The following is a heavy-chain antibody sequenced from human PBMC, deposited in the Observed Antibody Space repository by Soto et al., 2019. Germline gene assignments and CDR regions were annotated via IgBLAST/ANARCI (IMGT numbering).Heavy chain of an antibody. Sequence: QVHLQESGPGLVKPSETLSLTCAVSGDSIKTETWWSWLRQLPGTGLEWIGEIKHTGDANANPALRGRVSTSVDRTKNQFFVNLRSVSAAVTAVYFCAREGRLLWFESWGQGTLVTVSS. CDR2: IKHTGDA. CDR1: GDSIKTETW. V-gene: IGHV4-4*02. J-gene: IGHJ5*01. CDR3: AREGRLLWFES.